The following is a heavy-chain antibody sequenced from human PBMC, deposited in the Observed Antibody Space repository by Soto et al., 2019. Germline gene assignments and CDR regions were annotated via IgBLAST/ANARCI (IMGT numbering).Heavy chain of an antibody. Sequence: PGGSLRLSCAASGFTFSSHAKSWVRQAPGKGLEWVSGISGSGGSTYYADSVEGRFTISRDNSKNTLYLQMNSLRAEDTAVYYCAKERGYNWNAFDFWGQGTLVTVSS. J-gene: IGHJ4*02. V-gene: IGHV3-23*01. CDR3: AKERGYNWNAFDF. CDR2: ISGSGGST. CDR1: GFTFSSHA. D-gene: IGHD1-20*01.